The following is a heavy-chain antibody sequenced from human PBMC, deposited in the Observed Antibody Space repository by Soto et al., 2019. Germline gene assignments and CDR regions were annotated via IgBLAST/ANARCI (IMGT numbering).Heavy chain of an antibody. CDR3: AKSALWFAEFPFNWFDP. V-gene: IGHV3-9*01. J-gene: IGHJ5*02. CDR2: IGGNGGST. D-gene: IGHD3-10*01. Sequence: EVQLVESGGGLVQPGRSLRLSCAASGFTFDDYAMHWVRQAPGKGLEWVSGIGGNGGSTFYADSVKGRFTISRDNSKNTLYLHMNSLRAEDTAVYYCAKSALWFAEFPFNWFDPWGQGTLVTVSS. CDR1: GFTFDDYA.